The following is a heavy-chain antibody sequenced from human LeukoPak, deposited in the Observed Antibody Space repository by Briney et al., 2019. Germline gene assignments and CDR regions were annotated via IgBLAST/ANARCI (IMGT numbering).Heavy chain of an antibody. CDR1: GFTFSTYS. D-gene: IGHD3-22*01. CDR2: ITSSSASI. J-gene: IGHJ4*02. Sequence: GGSLRLSCAASGFTFSTYSMNWVRQAPGKGLEWVSSITSSSASIYYADSVKGRFTISRDNAKNSLYLQMSSLRAEDTAVYYCARRSSGYYSYSFDLWGQGTLVTVSS. CDR3: ARRSSGYYSYSFDL. V-gene: IGHV3-21*01.